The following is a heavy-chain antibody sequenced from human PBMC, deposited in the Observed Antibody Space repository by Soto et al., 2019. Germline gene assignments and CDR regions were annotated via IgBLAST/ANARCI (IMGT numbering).Heavy chain of an antibody. CDR3: ARHISNFRYDYYAMDV. J-gene: IGHJ6*02. CDR2: ISYDGSNK. CDR1: GFTFSNYG. Sequence: PGGSLRLSCVASGFTFSNYGMHWVRQAPGKGLEWVAVISYDGSNKYYADSVKGRFTISRDNSKNTLYLQMTSLKASDTAMYYWARHISNFRYDYYAMDVWGQGTTVTVSS. V-gene: IGHV3-30*03. D-gene: IGHD4-4*01.